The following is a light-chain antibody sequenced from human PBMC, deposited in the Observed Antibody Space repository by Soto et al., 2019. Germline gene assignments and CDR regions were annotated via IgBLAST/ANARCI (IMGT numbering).Light chain of an antibody. CDR1: QSVSSSY. J-gene: IGKJ2*01. V-gene: IGKV3-20*01. Sequence: EIVLTQSPGTLSLSPGDRATLSCRASQSVSSSYLAWYQQKPGQAPSLLIYGASNRATGIPDRFSGGGSGTDFTLTISIREPEDFAVYYCQQYGKAAMFTFGQGTKREIK. CDR2: GAS. CDR3: QQYGKAAMFT.